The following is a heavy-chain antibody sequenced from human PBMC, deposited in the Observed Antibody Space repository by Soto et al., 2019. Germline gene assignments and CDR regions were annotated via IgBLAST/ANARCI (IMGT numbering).Heavy chain of an antibody. D-gene: IGHD3-3*01. CDR2: INRKNDGQTT. V-gene: IGHV3-15*01. J-gene: IGHJ4*02. CDR1: AYTFSDAW. Sequence: PGGSLRLSCVVFAYTFSDAWMSWGRQPPGKGLEWVARINRKNDGQTTDYAAPVEGRFTIARYYSKKTLYLQMSSLKNEDAGVYFCTADHWSWGQGTLVTVSS. CDR3: TADHWS.